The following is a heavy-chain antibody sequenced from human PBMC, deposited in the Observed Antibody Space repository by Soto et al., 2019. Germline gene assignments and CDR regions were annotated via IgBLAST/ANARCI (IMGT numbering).Heavy chain of an antibody. J-gene: IGHJ1*01. Sequence: QVQLVQSGAEVKKPGSSVKVSCKASGGTFSSYTISWVRQAPGQGLEWMGRIIPILGIANYAQKFQGRVTLPADKPTRTPYMHLSSLRSEDTAVYYCARAYYHSSRYPAQYFQHSAQGTLVTLSS. CDR1: GGTFSSYT. CDR3: ARAYYHSSRYPAQYFQH. D-gene: IGHD3-22*01. V-gene: IGHV1-69*02. CDR2: IIPILGIA.